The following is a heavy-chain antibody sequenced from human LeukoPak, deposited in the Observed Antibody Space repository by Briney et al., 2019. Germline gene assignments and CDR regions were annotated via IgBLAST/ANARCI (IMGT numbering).Heavy chain of an antibody. CDR1: GGSIGSYY. J-gene: IGHJ3*02. CDR2: IYSSGST. D-gene: IGHD6-13*01. CDR3: ARYSSSWTDAFDI. V-gene: IGHV4-4*07. Sequence: PSETLSLTCIVSGGSIGSYYWSWIRQPAGKGLEWIGRIYSSGSTNYNPSLKSRVTMSVDTSKNQFSLKLSSVTAADTAVYYCARYSSSWTDAFDIWGQGTMVTVSS.